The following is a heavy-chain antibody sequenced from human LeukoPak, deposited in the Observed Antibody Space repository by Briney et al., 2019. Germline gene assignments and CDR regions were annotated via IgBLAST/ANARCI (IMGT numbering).Heavy chain of an antibody. CDR1: GFSFSSYG. CDR3: AREMVEVGASN. J-gene: IGHJ4*02. CDR2: IWYDGTNK. V-gene: IGHV3-33*01. Sequence: GGSLRLSCAASGFSFSSYGMHWVRQAPGKGLGWVALIWYDGTNKYYADSVKGRFTISRDNSKNTLYLQMDSLRAEDTAVYYCAREMVEVGASNWGQGTLVTVSS. D-gene: IGHD1-26*01.